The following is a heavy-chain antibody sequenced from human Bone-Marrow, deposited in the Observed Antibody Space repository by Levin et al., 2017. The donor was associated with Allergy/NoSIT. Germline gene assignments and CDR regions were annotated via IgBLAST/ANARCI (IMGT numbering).Heavy chain of an antibody. V-gene: IGHV1-69*04. CDR1: GGTFSSYT. CDR2: IIPILGIA. J-gene: IGHJ6*02. D-gene: IGHD6-6*01. CDR3: ARDRGDSSSLYYGMDV. Sequence: GASVKVSCKASGGTFSSYTISWVRQAPGQGLEWMGRIIPILGIANYAQKFQGRVTITADKSTSTAYMELSSLRSEDTAVYYCARDRGDSSSLYYGMDVWGQGTTVTVSS.